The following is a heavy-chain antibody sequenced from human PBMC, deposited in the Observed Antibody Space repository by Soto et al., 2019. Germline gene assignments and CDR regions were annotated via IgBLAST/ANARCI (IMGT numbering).Heavy chain of an antibody. CDR2: ISYDGSNK. CDR1: GFTFDDYG. V-gene: IGHV3-30-3*01. Sequence: GGSLRLSCAASGFTFDDYGMSWVRQAPGKGLEWVAVISYDGSNKYYADSVKGRFTISRDNSKSTLYLQMNSLRAEDTAVYYCARGARVLKLVRSRGLLNYWGQGTLVTVSS. D-gene: IGHD6-13*01. CDR3: ARGARVLKLVRSRGLLNY. J-gene: IGHJ4*02.